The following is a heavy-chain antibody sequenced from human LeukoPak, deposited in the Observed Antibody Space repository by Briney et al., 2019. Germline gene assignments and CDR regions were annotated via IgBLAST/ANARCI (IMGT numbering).Heavy chain of an antibody. Sequence: SETLSLTCAVYGGSFSGYYWSWIRQPPGKGLEWIGEINHSGSTNYNPSLKSRVTISVDTSKNQFSLELSSVTAADTAVYYCARTLGDYGSGSYYYWGQGTLVTVSS. D-gene: IGHD3-10*01. J-gene: IGHJ4*02. CDR3: ARTLGDYGSGSYYY. CDR1: GGSFSGYY. V-gene: IGHV4-34*01. CDR2: INHSGST.